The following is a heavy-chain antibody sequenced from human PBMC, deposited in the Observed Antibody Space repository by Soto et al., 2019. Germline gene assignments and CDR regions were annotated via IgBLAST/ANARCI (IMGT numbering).Heavy chain of an antibody. D-gene: IGHD1-26*01. CDR3: ERSLGETTSLFDY. Sequence: QVQLVQSGAEMKQPGASVKLSCQASGYIFIHCFMHWLRQAPGQGLEGMGSINPSSGTTTYAQKFQGRVTGTRDASTRTVYMELSILGSGDTTMYYCERSLGETTSLFDYWGPGSLVTVS. CDR2: INPSSGTT. J-gene: IGHJ4*02. CDR1: GYIFIHCF. V-gene: IGHV1-46*01.